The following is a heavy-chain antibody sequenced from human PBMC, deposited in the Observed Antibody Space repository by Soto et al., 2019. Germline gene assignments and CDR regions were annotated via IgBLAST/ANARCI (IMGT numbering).Heavy chain of an antibody. CDR1: GYTFTSYA. V-gene: IGHV1-3*01. CDR2: INAGNGNT. CDR3: AREAGGIAVAGTNY. J-gene: IGHJ4*02. Sequence: GASVKVSCKASGYTFTSYAMHWLRQAPGQRLEWMGWINAGNGNTKYSQKFQGRVTITRDTSASTAYTELSSLRSEDTAVYYCAREAGGIAVAGTNYWGQGTLVTVSS. D-gene: IGHD6-19*01.